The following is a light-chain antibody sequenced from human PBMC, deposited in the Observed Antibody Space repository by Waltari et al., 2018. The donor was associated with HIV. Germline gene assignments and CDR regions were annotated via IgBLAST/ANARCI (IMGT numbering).Light chain of an antibody. CDR3: SSYTSSSTWV. V-gene: IGLV2-14*01. CDR2: EVS. Sequence: QSALTQPASVSGSHGQSIPISCTGTSSDVAGYTYVSWYQQHPGKAPKLMIYEVSHRPSGVSNRFSGSKSGNTASLTISGLQAEDEADYYCSSYTSSSTWVFGGGTKLTVL. CDR1: SSDVAGYTY. J-gene: IGLJ3*02.